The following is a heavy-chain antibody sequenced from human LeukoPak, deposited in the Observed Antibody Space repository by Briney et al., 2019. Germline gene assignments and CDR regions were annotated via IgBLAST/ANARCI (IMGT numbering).Heavy chain of an antibody. CDR2: INHSGST. D-gene: IGHD6-6*01. Sequence: SETLSLTCAVYGGSFSGYYWSWIRQPPGKGLEWIGEINHSGSTNYNPSLKSRVTISVDTSKNQFSLKLSSVTAADTAVYYCARRSSGHWGQGTLVTVSS. V-gene: IGHV4-34*01. CDR1: GGSFSGYY. J-gene: IGHJ4*02. CDR3: ARRSSGH.